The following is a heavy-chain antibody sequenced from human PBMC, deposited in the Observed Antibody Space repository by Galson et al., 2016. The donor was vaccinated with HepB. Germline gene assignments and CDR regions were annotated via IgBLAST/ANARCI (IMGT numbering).Heavy chain of an antibody. CDR3: AREGSGGFDY. D-gene: IGHD4-23*01. V-gene: IGHV3-7*01. CDR2: IKQDGSEK. CDR1: GFTFSSYW. J-gene: IGHJ4*02. Sequence: SLRLSCAASGFTFSSYWMSWVRQAPGKGLEWVANIKQDGSEKSYVDSVKGRFTISRDNAKNSLYLQMNSLRVEDTAVYYCAREGSGGFDYWGQGTLVTLTS.